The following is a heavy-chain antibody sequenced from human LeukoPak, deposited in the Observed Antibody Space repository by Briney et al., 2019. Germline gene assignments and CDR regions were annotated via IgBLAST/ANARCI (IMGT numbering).Heavy chain of an antibody. CDR2: INANSGTT. V-gene: IGHV3-23*01. Sequence: AGESLKISCAASGFAFSAYAMSWLRQPPGKGLEWVSTINANSGTTSYAASVRGRFTISRDNSKNTLYLQLNTLRADDTATYYCAKPISGGLAVTADWFHPWGQGTLVVVSS. CDR3: AKPISGGLAVTADWFHP. J-gene: IGHJ5*01. D-gene: IGHD6-19*01. CDR1: GFAFSAYA.